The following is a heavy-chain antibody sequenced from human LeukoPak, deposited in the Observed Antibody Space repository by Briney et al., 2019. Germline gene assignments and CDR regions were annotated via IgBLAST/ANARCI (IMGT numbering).Heavy chain of an antibody. J-gene: IGHJ4*02. CDR1: GYTFTGYY. V-gene: IGHV1-2*02. D-gene: IGHD1-26*01. CDR3: ARCPAAGAIYYFDY. Sequence: ASVKVSCKASGYTFTGYYMHWVRQAPGQGLEWMGWINPNSGGTNYAQKFQGRVTMTRDTSISTAYMELSRLRSDDTAVYYCARCPAAGAIYYFDYWGQGTLVTVSS. CDR2: INPNSGGT.